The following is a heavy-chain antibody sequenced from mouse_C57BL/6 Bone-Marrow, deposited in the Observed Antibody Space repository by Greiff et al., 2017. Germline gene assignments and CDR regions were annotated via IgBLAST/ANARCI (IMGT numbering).Heavy chain of an antibody. CDR1: GYTFTDYY. CDR2: INPYNGGT. J-gene: IGHJ2*01. Sequence: DVKLQESGPVLVKPGASVKMSCKASGYTFTDYYMNWVKQSHGKSLEWIGVINPYNGGTSYNQKFKGKATLTVDKSSSTAYMELNSLTSEDSAVYYCARETAQAPDYFDYWCQGTTLTVSS. D-gene: IGHD3-2*02. V-gene: IGHV1-19*01. CDR3: ARETAQAPDYFDY.